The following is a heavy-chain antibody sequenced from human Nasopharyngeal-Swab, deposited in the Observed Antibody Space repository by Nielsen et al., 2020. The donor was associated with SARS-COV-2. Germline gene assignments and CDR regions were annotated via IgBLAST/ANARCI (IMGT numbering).Heavy chain of an antibody. CDR3: ARVAVGDFWSGPSPRNMDV. J-gene: IGHJ6*02. CDR1: GFTFSTYS. D-gene: IGHD3-3*01. CDR2: ISSSSNYI. V-gene: IGHV3-21*01. Sequence: GESLKISCAASGFTFSTYSMNWVRQAPGKGLEWVSCISSSSNYIHYADSVKGRFTISRDNAKNSLYLQMNSLRAEDTAVYYCARVAVGDFWSGPSPRNMDVWGQGTTVTVSS.